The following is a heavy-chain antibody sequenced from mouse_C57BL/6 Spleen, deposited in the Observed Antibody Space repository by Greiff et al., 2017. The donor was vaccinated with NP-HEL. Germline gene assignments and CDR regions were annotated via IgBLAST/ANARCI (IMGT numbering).Heavy chain of an antibody. V-gene: IGHV1-64*01. CDR2: IHPNSGST. J-gene: IGHJ3*01. D-gene: IGHD2-12*01. CDR1: GYTFTSYW. Sequence: QVQLKESGAELVKPGASVKLSCKASGYTFTSYWMHWVKQRPGQGLEWIGMIHPNSGSTNYNEKFKSKATLTVDKSSSTAYMQLSSLTSEDSAVYYCARDDDRFAYWGQGTLVTVSA. CDR3: ARDDDRFAY.